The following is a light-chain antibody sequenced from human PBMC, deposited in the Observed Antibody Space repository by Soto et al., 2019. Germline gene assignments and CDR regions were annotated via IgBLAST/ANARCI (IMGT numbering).Light chain of an antibody. CDR2: EVS. CDR1: SSDVGAYNY. Sequence: QSALTQPASVSGSPGQSITFSCTGTSSDVGAYNYVSWYQQHPGKAPKLMIYEVSNRPSGVSNRFSGSKSGNTASLTISGLQAEDEAIYYCSSYTVSGTLVIFGGGTKLTVL. CDR3: SSYTVSGTLVI. V-gene: IGLV2-14*01. J-gene: IGLJ2*01.